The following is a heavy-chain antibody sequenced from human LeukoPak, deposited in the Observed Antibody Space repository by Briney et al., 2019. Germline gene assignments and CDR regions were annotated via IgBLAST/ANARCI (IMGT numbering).Heavy chain of an antibody. CDR2: ISYDGSNK. D-gene: IGHD6-13*01. V-gene: IGHV3-30*18. Sequence: GRSLRLSCAASGFTFSSYGMHWVRQAPGKGLEWVAVISYDGSNKYYADSVKGRFTISRDNSKNTLYLQMNGLRAEDTAVYYCAKDGYSGSWDWGQGTLVTVSS. CDR1: GFTFSSYG. J-gene: IGHJ4*02. CDR3: AKDGYSGSWD.